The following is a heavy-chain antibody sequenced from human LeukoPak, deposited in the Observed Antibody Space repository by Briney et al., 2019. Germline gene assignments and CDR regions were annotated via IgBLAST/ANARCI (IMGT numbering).Heavy chain of an antibody. J-gene: IGHJ4*02. CDR1: GFTFSSYA. D-gene: IGHD6-19*01. CDR2: ISGSGGST. Sequence: GGSLRLSCAASGFTFSSYAMSWVRQAPGKGLEWVSAISGSGGSTCYADSMKGRFTISRDNSKNTLYLQMNSLRAEDTAVYYCAKDLAPGIAVPLDYWGQGTLVTVSS. V-gene: IGHV3-23*01. CDR3: AKDLAPGIAVPLDY.